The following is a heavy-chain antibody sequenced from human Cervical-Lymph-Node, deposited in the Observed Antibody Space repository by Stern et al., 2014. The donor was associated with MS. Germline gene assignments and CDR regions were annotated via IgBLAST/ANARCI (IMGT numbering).Heavy chain of an antibody. V-gene: IGHV3-74*02. CDR3: ARGMTSGAYH. J-gene: IGHJ4*02. Sequence: EVQLVESGGGLVQPGESLRVSCEASAFIFSNYWMHWVRQVPGKRLVWVSHINPDGTSALYADSVKGRFITTRDNARNTLYLQMNSLRAEDTAFYYCARGMTSGAYHWGQGTLVTVSS. CDR2: INPDGTSA. D-gene: IGHD6-19*01. CDR1: AFIFSNYW.